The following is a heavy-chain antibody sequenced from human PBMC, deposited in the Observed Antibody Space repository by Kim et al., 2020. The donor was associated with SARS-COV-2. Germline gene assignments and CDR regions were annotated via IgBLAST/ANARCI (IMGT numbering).Heavy chain of an antibody. V-gene: IGHV6-1*01. D-gene: IGHD2-2*01. CDR2: KWYN. Sequence: KWYNDYAVSMKSRITITPATSTNQFSLQLDSVTPEDTAVYYCARGNAFDPWGQGTLVTVSS. J-gene: IGHJ5*02. CDR3: ARGNAFDP.